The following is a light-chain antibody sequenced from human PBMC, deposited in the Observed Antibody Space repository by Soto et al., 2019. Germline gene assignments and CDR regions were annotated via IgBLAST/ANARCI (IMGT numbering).Light chain of an antibody. CDR1: QYISTY. J-gene: IGKJ1*01. V-gene: IGKV1-39*01. CDR2: AAS. CDR3: QQPYSTVRT. Sequence: DIQMTQSPSSLSASVGDRVSITCRASQYISTYLNWYQQKPGKAPKLLIYAASNLRSGVPSRFSGSGSGTEFTLTISSLQPEDFATYYCQQPYSTVRTFGQGTKVEIK.